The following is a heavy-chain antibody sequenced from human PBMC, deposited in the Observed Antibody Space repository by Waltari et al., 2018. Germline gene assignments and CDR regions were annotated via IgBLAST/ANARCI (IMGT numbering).Heavy chain of an antibody. CDR1: GFTFSSYG. D-gene: IGHD6-19*01. CDR3: AKDRQWLGRYNWFDP. CDR2: IRYDGSNK. Sequence: QVQLVESGGGVVQPGGSLRLSCAASGFTFSSYGMHWVRQAPGKGLEWVAFIRYDGSNKDYADSVKGRFTISRDNSKNTLYLQMNSLRAEDTAVYYCAKDRQWLGRYNWFDPWGQGTLVTVSS. J-gene: IGHJ5*02. V-gene: IGHV3-30*02.